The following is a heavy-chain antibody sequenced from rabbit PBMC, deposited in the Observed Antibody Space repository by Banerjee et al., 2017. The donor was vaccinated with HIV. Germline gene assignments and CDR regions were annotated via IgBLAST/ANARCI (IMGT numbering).Heavy chain of an antibody. CDR3: ARGRGSIGEGYGL. J-gene: IGHJ6*01. V-gene: IGHV1S45*01. Sequence: QEQLVESGGDLVKPEGSLTLTCTASGFSFSSSYWICWVRQAPGKGLEWIGCIDTRSGNTDYASWAKGRFTISKTSSTTVTLQMTSLTAADTATYFCARGRGSIGEGYGLWGQGTLVTVS. CDR1: GFSFSSSYW. D-gene: IGHD5-1*01. CDR2: IDTRSGNT.